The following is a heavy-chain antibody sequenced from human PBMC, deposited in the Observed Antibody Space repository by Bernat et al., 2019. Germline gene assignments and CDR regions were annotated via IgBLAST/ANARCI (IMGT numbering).Heavy chain of an antibody. Sequence: QVQLVESGGGVVQPGRSLRLSCAASGFTFSSYAMHWVRQAPGKGLEWVAVISYDGSNKYYAEYVKGRFTISRDNTTNTLYLQMNSLRAEDTAVYYCARDRGAAGTGYGMDFWGQGTTVTVSS. CDR3: ARDRGAAGTGYGMDF. D-gene: IGHD6-13*01. V-gene: IGHV3-30-3*01. CDR1: GFTFSSYA. CDR2: ISYDGSNK. J-gene: IGHJ6*02.